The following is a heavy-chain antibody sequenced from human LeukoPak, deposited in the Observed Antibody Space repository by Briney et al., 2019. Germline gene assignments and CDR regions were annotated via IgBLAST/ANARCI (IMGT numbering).Heavy chain of an antibody. CDR3: ARGGLDSSGYYYYDFDY. Sequence: GGSLRLSCAASGFTFSSYWMHWVRQAPGKGLVWVSRINSDGSSTSYADSVKGRFTISRDNAKNTLYLQMNSLRAEDTAVYYCARGGLDSSGYYYYDFDYWGQGTLVTVSS. D-gene: IGHD3-22*01. CDR2: INSDGSST. J-gene: IGHJ4*02. CDR1: GFTFSSYW. V-gene: IGHV3-74*01.